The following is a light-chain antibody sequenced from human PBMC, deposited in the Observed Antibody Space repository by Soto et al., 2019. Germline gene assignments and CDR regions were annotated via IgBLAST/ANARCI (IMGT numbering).Light chain of an antibody. V-gene: IGLV1-47*01. J-gene: IGLJ2*01. CDR2: RNS. CDR3: AAWDDSLSGPV. Sequence: QPVLTQPPSVSGTPGQRITISCSGSSSNIGNNYVYWYQQLPETAPKLLIYRNSQRPSGVPDRFSESKSGTSASLAISGLRSEDEADYHCAAWDDSLSGPVFGGGTKVTVL. CDR1: SSNIGNNY.